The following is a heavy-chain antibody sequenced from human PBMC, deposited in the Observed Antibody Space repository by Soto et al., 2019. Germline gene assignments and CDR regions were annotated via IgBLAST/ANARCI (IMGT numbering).Heavy chain of an antibody. CDR3: ARGSPQFWQLFDN. CDR1: GFNFNSYT. Sequence: PGGSLRLSCAASGFNFNSYTINWVRQAPGKRLEWLSSISSSGYIFSTDSVRGRFTISRDNAKNSVYLQINSLRAEDTAVYFCARGSPQFWQLFDNWGQGALVTVSS. V-gene: IGHV3-21*01. D-gene: IGHD3-3*01. J-gene: IGHJ4*02. CDR2: ISSSGYI.